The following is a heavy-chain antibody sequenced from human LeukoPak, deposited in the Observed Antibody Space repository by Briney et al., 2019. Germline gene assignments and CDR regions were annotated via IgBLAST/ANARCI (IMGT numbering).Heavy chain of an antibody. Sequence: GGSLRLSCAASGFIFSDHYMSWIRQAPGKGLEWISYISNGAGGTIHYADSVKGRFTISRDNAKNSVLLQMNSLRGEDTAVYYCAREAILDDAFDVWGHGTVVTASS. V-gene: IGHV3-11*01. CDR3: AREAILDDAFDV. CDR1: GFIFSDHY. CDR2: ISNGAGGTI. D-gene: IGHD3-3*02. J-gene: IGHJ3*01.